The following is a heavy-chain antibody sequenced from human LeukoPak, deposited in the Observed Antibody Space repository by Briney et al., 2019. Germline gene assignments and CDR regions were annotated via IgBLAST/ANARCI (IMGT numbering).Heavy chain of an antibody. Sequence: SETLSLTCTVSRGSISPNYWTWIRQPPGKGLEWIGYIYYIGSTNCNPSLKSRVTISLDTSRNQFSLRLSSVTAADTAVYYCARLLDYDSSGYPDTFDIWGQGTMVTVSS. J-gene: IGHJ3*02. D-gene: IGHD3-22*01. V-gene: IGHV4-59*01. CDR3: ARLLDYDSSGYPDTFDI. CDR1: RGSISPNY. CDR2: IYYIGST.